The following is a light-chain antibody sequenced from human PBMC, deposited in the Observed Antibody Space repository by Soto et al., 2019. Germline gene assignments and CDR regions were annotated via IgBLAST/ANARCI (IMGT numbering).Light chain of an antibody. CDR2: GAS. J-gene: IGKJ5*01. Sequence: ENVLTQSPGTLSLSPGERATLSCRASQSVSSNYLAWYQQKPGQAPRLLIYGASIRASGVPDRFSGSGSGTDFTLTISRLQPEDFAVYYCQQYDSSRTFGQGTRLEI. CDR1: QSVSSNY. CDR3: QQYDSSRT. V-gene: IGKV3-20*01.